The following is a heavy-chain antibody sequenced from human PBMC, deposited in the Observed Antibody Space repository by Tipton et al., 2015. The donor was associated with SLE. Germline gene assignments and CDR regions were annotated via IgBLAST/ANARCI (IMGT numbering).Heavy chain of an antibody. CDR2: IWYDGSNK. J-gene: IGHJ4*02. V-gene: IGHV3-30*18. D-gene: IGHD7-27*01. CDR1: GFTFSSYG. Sequence: SLRLSCAASGFTFSSYGMHWVRQAPGKGLEWVAVIWYDGSNKYYADSVKGRFTISRDNSKNTLYLQMSSLRAEDTAMYYCAKGFATGVDYWGQGTLVTVSS. CDR3: AKGFATGVDY.